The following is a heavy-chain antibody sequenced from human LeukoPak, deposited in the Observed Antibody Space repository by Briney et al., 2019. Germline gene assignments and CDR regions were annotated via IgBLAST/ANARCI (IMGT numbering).Heavy chain of an antibody. CDR2: MYQSGST. Sequence: SETLSLTCAVYGGSFSGYYWSWLRQPPGKGLEWIGEMYQSGSTNYNPSLKGRVTISVDTSKNQFSRKLSSVTAADTAVYYCARGRRYDYVWGSYRSVYYFDYWGQGTLVTVSS. J-gene: IGHJ4*02. CDR1: GGSFSGYY. V-gene: IGHV4-34*01. CDR3: ARGRRYDYVWGSYRSVYYFDY. D-gene: IGHD3-16*02.